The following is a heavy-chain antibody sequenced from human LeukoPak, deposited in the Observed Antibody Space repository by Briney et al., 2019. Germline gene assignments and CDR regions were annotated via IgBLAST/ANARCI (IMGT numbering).Heavy chain of an antibody. Sequence: GGSLRLSCAASGFTFSTYWMTRVRQAPGKGLEWVANIKEDGSETYYVDSVKGRFTVYRDNAKNSLYLQMNSLRAEDTAVYYCAKDSLLDFWSSPPDYWGQGTLVTVSS. D-gene: IGHD3-3*01. CDR1: GFTFSTYW. J-gene: IGHJ4*02. V-gene: IGHV3-7*03. CDR3: AKDSLLDFWSSPPDY. CDR2: IKEDGSET.